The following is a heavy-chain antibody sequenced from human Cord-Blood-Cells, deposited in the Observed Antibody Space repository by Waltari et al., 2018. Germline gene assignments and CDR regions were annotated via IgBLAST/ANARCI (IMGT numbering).Heavy chain of an antibody. J-gene: IGHJ5*02. CDR2: IYYSGSP. V-gene: IGHV4-39*01. CDR1: GGSISSSSYY. D-gene: IGHD6-19*01. CDR3: ASNSGWLPEYNWFDP. Sequence: QLQLQESGPGLVKPSETLSLTCTVSGGSISSSSYYWGWIGQPPGKGLEWIGSIYYSGSPYYIPSLKSRVTISVDTSKNHFSLKLSSVTASDTAVYYCASNSGWLPEYNWFDPWGQGTLVTVSS.